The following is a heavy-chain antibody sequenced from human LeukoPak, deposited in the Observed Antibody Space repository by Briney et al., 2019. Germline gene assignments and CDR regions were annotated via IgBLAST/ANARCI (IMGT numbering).Heavy chain of an antibody. CDR2: VNPNSGDT. D-gene: IGHD2-15*01. CDR3: ARGYCSGGTCYLVENWFDP. Sequence: ASVKVSCKASGYTFTVYYMYWVRQAPGQGLEWMGRVNPNSGDTDYAQNFQGRVTMTRDTSISTAYMELTNLRSDDTAVYYCARGYCSGGTCYLVENWFDPWGQGTLVTVSS. J-gene: IGHJ5*02. CDR1: GYTFTVYY. V-gene: IGHV1-2*06.